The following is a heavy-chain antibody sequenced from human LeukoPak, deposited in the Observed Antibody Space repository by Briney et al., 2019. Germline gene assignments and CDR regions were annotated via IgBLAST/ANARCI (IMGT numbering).Heavy chain of an antibody. CDR1: GFTVSSNY. Sequence: GGSLRLSCAASGFTVSSNYMSWVRQAPGKGLEWVSAISGSGGSTYYAGSVKGRFTISRDNSKNTLYLQMNSLRAEDTAVYYCAKAFYDFWRLDYWGQGTLVTVSS. D-gene: IGHD3-3*01. V-gene: IGHV3-23*01. CDR3: AKAFYDFWRLDY. CDR2: ISGSGGST. J-gene: IGHJ4*02.